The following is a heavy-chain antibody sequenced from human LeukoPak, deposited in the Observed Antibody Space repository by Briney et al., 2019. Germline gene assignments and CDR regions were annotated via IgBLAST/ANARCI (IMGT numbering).Heavy chain of an antibody. CDR2: INHSGST. J-gene: IGHJ4*02. Sequence: SETLSLTCAVSGGSFSGYYWSWIRQPPGKGLEWIGEINHSGSTNYNPSLKSRVTISVDTSKNQFSLRLSSVTAADTAVYYCARGVSSSWYGVDYWGQGTLVTVSS. D-gene: IGHD6-13*01. V-gene: IGHV4-34*01. CDR3: ARGVSSSWYGVDY. CDR1: GGSFSGYY.